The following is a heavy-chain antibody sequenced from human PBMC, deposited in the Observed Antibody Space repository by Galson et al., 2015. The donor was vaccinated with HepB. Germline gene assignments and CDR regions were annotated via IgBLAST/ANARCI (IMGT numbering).Heavy chain of an antibody. J-gene: IGHJ4*02. V-gene: IGHV3-11*01. CDR1: GFTFSDYY. D-gene: IGHD1-26*01. Sequence: SLRLSCAASGFTFSDYYMSWIRQSPGQGLEWLAYISSGGSTTYYVDSVKGRFTISRDNAKNSLFLQMNSLRAEDTALYYCATGGIKNAIVGAPYWGQGTLVTVSS. CDR3: ATGGIKNAIVGAPY. CDR2: ISSGGSTT.